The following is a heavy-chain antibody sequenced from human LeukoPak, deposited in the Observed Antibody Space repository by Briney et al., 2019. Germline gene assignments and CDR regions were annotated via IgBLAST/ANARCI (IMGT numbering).Heavy chain of an antibody. CDR1: GFTFSSYG. Sequence: PGGSLRLSCAASGFTFSSYGMAWVRQAPGKGLEWVSGISDSGGSTYYADSVKGRFSIPRDNSKNTLNLQMNSLRVEDTAVYYCAKGFPTRGYFDSWGQGILVIVSS. V-gene: IGHV3-23*01. J-gene: IGHJ4*02. CDR2: ISDSGGST. CDR3: AKGFPTRGYFDS. D-gene: IGHD5-12*01.